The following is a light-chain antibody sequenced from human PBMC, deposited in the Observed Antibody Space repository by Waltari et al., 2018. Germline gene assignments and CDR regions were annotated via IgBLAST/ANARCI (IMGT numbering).Light chain of an antibody. J-gene: IGKJ5*01. V-gene: IGKV1-13*02. CDR3: QQFNSYPFIT. Sequence: AIQLTQSPSSLSASVGARVTITCRASQGISSALAWYQQKPGKAPKLLIYDASSLESGVPSRFSGSGSGTDFTLTISSLQPEDFATYYCQQFNSYPFITFGQGTRLEIK. CDR1: QGISSA. CDR2: DAS.